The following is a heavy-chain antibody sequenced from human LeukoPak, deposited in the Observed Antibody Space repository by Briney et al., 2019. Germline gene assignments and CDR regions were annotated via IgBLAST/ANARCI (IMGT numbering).Heavy chain of an antibody. CDR2: MNPNTGAT. CDR1: GYTFTSYD. V-gene: IGHV1-8*01. CDR3: ARGPAYSEYGVLGYSYYSMAV. Sequence: ASLKVSSADFGYTFTSYDISWVPQDTGQGLEWMGWMNPNTGATGYAQKFRGGMTRFRDTSLSTAYMELRSLTSEDTALYYCARGPAYSEYGVLGYSYYSMAVWGNGITVTFS. D-gene: IGHD4/OR15-4a*01. J-gene: IGHJ6*03.